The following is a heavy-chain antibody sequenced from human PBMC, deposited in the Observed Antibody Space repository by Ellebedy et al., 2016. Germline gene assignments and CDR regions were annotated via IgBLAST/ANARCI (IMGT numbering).Heavy chain of an antibody. CDR2: INPNSGGT. V-gene: IGHV1-2*02. J-gene: IGHJ6*03. Sequence: ASVKVSCXASGYTFTSYDINWVRQAPGQGLEWMGWINPNSGGTNYAQKFQGRVTMTRDTSISTAYMELSRLRSDDTAVYYCARERGSGWENYYYYMDVWGKGTTVTVSS. D-gene: IGHD6-19*01. CDR3: ARERGSGWENYYYYMDV. CDR1: GYTFTSYD.